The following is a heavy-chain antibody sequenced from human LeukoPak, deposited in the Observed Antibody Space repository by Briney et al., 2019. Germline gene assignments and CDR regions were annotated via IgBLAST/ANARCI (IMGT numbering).Heavy chain of an antibody. Sequence: GGSLRLSCAASGFSFSSYEMNWVRQAPGKGLEWISYISASGTLTHYADSVEGRFTVSRDNSKNTLFLQMNSLRAEDTAVYYCARAPRVPRELPLYYYYYMDVWGKGTTVTISS. CDR1: GFSFSSYE. D-gene: IGHD1-7*01. V-gene: IGHV3-48*03. CDR3: ARAPRVPRELPLYYYYYMDV. CDR2: ISASGTLT. J-gene: IGHJ6*03.